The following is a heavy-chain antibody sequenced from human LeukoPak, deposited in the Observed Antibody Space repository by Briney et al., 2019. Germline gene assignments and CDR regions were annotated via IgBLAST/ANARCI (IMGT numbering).Heavy chain of an antibody. CDR1: GYTLTELS. CDR2: FDPEDGET. D-gene: IGHD3-3*01. CDR3: ATRPLAVTIFGVVIPTDYYFDY. Sequence: ASVKVSCKVSGYTLTELSMHLVRQAPGKGLEWMGGFDPEDGETIYAQKFQGRVTMTEDTSTDTAYMELSRLRYEDTAVYYCATRPLAVTIFGVVIPTDYYFDYWGQGPLVTVSS. J-gene: IGHJ4*02. V-gene: IGHV1-24*01.